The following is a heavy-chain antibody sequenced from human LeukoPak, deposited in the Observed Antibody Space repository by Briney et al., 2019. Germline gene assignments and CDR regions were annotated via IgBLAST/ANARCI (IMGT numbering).Heavy chain of an antibody. CDR1: GFTFSSYV. D-gene: IGHD1-7*01. Sequence: GGSLRLSCAAYGFTFSSYVMNWDRQAPGKGLEWVSTISSSGDTTYYADSVKGRLTISRDSSKNTLHLQMNSLRADDTAVYYCAKGFNWNYPHYFDYWGQGTLVTVSS. CDR2: ISSSGDTT. J-gene: IGHJ4*02. CDR3: AKGFNWNYPHYFDY. V-gene: IGHV3-23*01.